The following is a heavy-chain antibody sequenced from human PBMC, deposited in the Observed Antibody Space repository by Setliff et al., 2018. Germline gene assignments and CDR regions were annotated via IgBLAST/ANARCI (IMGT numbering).Heavy chain of an antibody. J-gene: IGHJ6*03. V-gene: IGHV1-18*01. CDR2: ISPYNGDT. CDR3: ARSPPNRGVGQGHHMDV. Sequence: ASVKVSCKASGYIFNTFGISWVRRAPGRGLEWIGWISPYNGDTKYAQKLQDRVTMTIDTSTSTAYVEVRSLRSDDTALYYCARSPPNRGVGQGHHMDVWGKGTSVTVSS. D-gene: IGHD1-26*01. CDR1: GYIFNTFG.